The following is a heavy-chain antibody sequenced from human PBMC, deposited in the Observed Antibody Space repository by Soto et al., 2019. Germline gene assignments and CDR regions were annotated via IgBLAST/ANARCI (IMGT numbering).Heavy chain of an antibody. CDR1: GGSISSGGYY. CDR2: IYYSGTS. D-gene: IGHD6-13*01. J-gene: IGHJ4*02. V-gene: IGHV4-31*03. Sequence: TLSLTCTVSGGSISSGGYYWSWIRQHPEKGLEWIGYIYYSGTSYYNPSLKSRVTISVDTSTNQFSLKLSSVTAADTAVYYCARRGISAIGIYFFDYWGQGTLVTVSS. CDR3: ARRGISAIGIYFFDY.